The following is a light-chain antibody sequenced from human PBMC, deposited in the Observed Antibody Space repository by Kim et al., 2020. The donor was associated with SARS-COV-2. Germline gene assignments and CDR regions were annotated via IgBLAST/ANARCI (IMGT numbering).Light chain of an antibody. J-gene: IGKJ4*01. Sequence: SSTGDIVPITCRASQRICSYLAWYQQIPRKAPKLLIYAASTLQSGVPSRFSGSGSGTDFTLTISCLQSEDFATYYCQQYYSYPQTFGGGTKVDIK. V-gene: IGKV1-8*01. CDR1: QRICSY. CDR2: AAS. CDR3: QQYYSYPQT.